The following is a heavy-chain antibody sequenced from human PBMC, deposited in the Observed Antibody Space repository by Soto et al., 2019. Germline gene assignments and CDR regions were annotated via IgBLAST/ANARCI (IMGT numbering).Heavy chain of an antibody. J-gene: IGHJ5*02. Sequence: ASVQVSCPASGSTFTSYVISWVRQAPGQGLEWMGWISAYNGNTNYARKLQGRVTMTTDTSTSTAYMELRSLRSDDTAVYYCARDPGWSRSWSGDWFDPWGQGTLVTVSS. CDR1: GSTFTSYV. V-gene: IGHV1-18*01. CDR2: ISAYNGNT. D-gene: IGHD6-13*01. CDR3: ARDPGWSRSWSGDWFDP.